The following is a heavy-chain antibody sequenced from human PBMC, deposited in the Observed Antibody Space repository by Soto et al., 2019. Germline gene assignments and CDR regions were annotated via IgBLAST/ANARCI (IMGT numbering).Heavy chain of an antibody. J-gene: IGHJ6*02. CDR3: ARAGATMIRGVIWGYYAMDV. CDR1: GFTFSTYA. V-gene: IGHV3-23*01. Sequence: GGSLRLSCAASGFTFSTYAMSWVRQAPGKGLEWVSTINTSGGSTYYADSVKGRFTISRDNSKNTLYLQMNSLKPEDTAVYYCARAGATMIRGVIWGYYAMDVWGQGTTVTVSS. CDR2: INTSGGST. D-gene: IGHD3-10*01.